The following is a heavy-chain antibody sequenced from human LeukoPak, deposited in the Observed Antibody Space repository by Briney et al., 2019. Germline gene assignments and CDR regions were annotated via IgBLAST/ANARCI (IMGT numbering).Heavy chain of an antibody. Sequence: GESLRLSCVASGFTFSTYGMHWVRQAPGRGLEWVALISYDESNKLYADSVKGRFTISRDNSKNTLYLQMNSLRAEDTAVYYCAKDGAVTTRYYYYNGMDVWGQGTTVTVSS. V-gene: IGHV3-30*18. J-gene: IGHJ6*02. CDR1: GFTFSTYG. D-gene: IGHD4-11*01. CDR2: ISYDESNK. CDR3: AKDGAVTTRYYYYNGMDV.